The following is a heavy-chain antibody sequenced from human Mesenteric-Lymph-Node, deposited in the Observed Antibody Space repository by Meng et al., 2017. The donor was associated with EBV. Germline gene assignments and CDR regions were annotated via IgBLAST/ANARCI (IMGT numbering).Heavy chain of an antibody. V-gene: IGHV4-4*02. D-gene: IGHD6-19*01. CDR2: ISHSEST. Sequence: HLQGPGPGLVRPSGTLPLPCFVSSVSVSSGHWWSWVRQPPGKGLEWIGEISHSESTNYNPSLKSRVTISLDKSENQFSLRLTSVTAADTAMYYCAASSGWWRLDYWGQGILVTVSS. CDR3: AASSGWWRLDY. J-gene: IGHJ4*02. CDR1: SVSVSSGHW.